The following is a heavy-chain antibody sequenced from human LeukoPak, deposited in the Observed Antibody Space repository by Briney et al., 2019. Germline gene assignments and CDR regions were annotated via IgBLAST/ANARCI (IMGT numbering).Heavy chain of an antibody. V-gene: IGHV4-4*02. CDR1: GGSISSSNW. J-gene: IGHJ6*04. CDR3: ARVRGYGERYYYYGMDV. CDR2: IYHSGST. Sequence: SETLSLTCAVSGGSISSSNWWSWVRQPPGKGLEWIGEIYHSGSTNYNPSLKSRVTISVDKSKNQFSLKLSSVTAADMAVYYCARVRGYGERYYYYGMDVWGKGTTVTVSS. D-gene: IGHD5-18*01.